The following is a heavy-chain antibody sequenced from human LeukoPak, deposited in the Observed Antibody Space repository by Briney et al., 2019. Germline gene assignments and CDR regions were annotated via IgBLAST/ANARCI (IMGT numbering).Heavy chain of an antibody. D-gene: IGHD4-11*01. J-gene: IGHJ6*02. CDR3: ARGPQTTVTTPYYYYGMDV. V-gene: IGHV1-18*01. Sequence: ASVKVSRKASGYTFTSYGISWVRQAPGQGLEWMGWISAYNGNTNYAQKLQGRVTMTTDTSTSTAYMELRSLRSDDTAVYYCARGPQTTVTTPYYYYGMDVWGQGTTVTVSS. CDR2: ISAYNGNT. CDR1: GYTFTSYG.